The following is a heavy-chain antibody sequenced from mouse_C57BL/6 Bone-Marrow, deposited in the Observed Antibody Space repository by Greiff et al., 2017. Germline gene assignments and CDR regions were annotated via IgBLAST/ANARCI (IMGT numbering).Heavy chain of an antibody. CDR2: ISGGGGNT. Sequence: EVKLVESGGGLVKPGGSLKLSCAASGFTFTSYTMSWVRQTPEKRLEWVATISGGGGNTYYPDSVKGRFTISRDNATNTLYLQMSSLRSEDTALXYCASPFYYGSSPHWYFDVWGTGTSVTVSS. CDR3: ASPFYYGSSPHWYFDV. J-gene: IGHJ1*03. D-gene: IGHD1-1*01. CDR1: GFTFTSYT. V-gene: IGHV5-9*01.